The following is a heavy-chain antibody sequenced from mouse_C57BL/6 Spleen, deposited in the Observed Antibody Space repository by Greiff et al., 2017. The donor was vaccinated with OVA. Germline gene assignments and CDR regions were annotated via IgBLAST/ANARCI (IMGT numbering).Heavy chain of an antibody. CDR3: ARSGYYGKDAMDY. CDR2: INPSNGGT. V-gene: IGHV1-53*01. Sequence: QVQLQQPGTELVKPGASVKLSCKASGYTFTSYWMHWVKQRPGPGLEWIGNINPSNGGTNYNEKFKSKATLTVDKSSSTAYMQLSSLTSEDSAVYYCARSGYYGKDAMDYWGKGTSVTVSS. J-gene: IGHJ4*01. D-gene: IGHD1-1*01. CDR1: GYTFTSYW.